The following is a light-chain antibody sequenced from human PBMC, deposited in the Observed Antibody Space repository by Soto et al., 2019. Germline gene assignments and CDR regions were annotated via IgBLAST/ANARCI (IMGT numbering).Light chain of an antibody. CDR2: GAS. V-gene: IGKV3-15*01. CDR3: YTGGT. J-gene: IGKJ1*01. CDR1: QSVSSN. Sequence: EIVMTQSPATLSVSPGERATLSCRASQSVSSNLAWYQQKPGQAPRLLIYGASTRATGIPARFSGSGSGTEFTLTISSLQSEDFAVYYCYTGGTFGQGTKVEIK.